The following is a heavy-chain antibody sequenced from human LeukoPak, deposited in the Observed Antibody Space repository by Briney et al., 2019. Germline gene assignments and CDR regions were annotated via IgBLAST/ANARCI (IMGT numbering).Heavy chain of an antibody. J-gene: IGHJ4*02. CDR2: IYYSGST. V-gene: IGHV4-59*01. Sequence: SETLSLTCTVSGGSISSYYWSWIRQPPGKGPEWIGYIYYSGSTNYNPSLKSRVTISVDTSKNQFSLRLSSVTAADTAVYYCAREGSSGTGFDYWGQGTLVTVSS. CDR3: AREGSSGTGFDY. CDR1: GGSISSYY. D-gene: IGHD6-13*01.